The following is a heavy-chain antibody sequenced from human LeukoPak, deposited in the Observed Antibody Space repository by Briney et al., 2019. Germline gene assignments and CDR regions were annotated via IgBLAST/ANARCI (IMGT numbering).Heavy chain of an antibody. CDR2: INSDGTNY. D-gene: IGHD5-12*01. J-gene: IGHJ4*02. CDR3: ASGIVATRHY. CDR1: GFTFNDYW. V-gene: IGHV3-74*01. Sequence: PAVYLRRYSGGSGFTFNDYWLHWVGPAPGIGLVWFSRINSDGTNYTYTVSGKGRFTIYSANAKNYLDLKMNSSEDADAAVYSCASGIVATRHYWAQGTLVSVFS.